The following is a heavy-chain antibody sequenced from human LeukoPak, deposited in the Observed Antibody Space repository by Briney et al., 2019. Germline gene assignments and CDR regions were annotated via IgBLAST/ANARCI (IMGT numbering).Heavy chain of an antibody. CDR1: GFTFSSYA. CDR3: AKDGPPIVVVVAATPGYFDY. J-gene: IGHJ4*02. D-gene: IGHD2-15*01. CDR2: ISGSSGST. Sequence: PGGSLRLSCAASGFTFSSYAMSWVRQAPGKGLEWVSAISGSSGSTYYADSVKGRLTISRDNSKNTLYLQMNSLRAEDTAVYYCAKDGPPIVVVVAATPGYFDYWGQGTLVTVSS. V-gene: IGHV3-23*01.